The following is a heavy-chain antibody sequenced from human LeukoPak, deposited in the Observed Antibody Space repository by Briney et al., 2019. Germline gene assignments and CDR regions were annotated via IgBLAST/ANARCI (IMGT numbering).Heavy chain of an antibody. J-gene: IGHJ4*02. CDR3: ASYSTPRYYFDY. D-gene: IGHD6-13*01. CDR1: GGSISRYY. V-gene: IGHV4-4*09. CDR2: IYTSGST. Sequence: SETLSLTCTVSGGSISRYYWSWIRQPPGKGLEWIGYIYTSGSTNYNPSLKSRVTISVDTSKNQFSLKLSSVTAADTAGYYCASYSTPRYYFDYWGQGTLVTVSS.